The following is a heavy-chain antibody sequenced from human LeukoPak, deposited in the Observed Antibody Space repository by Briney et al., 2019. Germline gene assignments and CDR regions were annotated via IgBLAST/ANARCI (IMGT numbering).Heavy chain of an antibody. V-gene: IGHV3-23*01. CDR1: GFTFSSYA. J-gene: IGHJ6*03. CDR2: ISNSDGNT. Sequence: GGSLRLSCAASGFTFSSYAMSWVRRAPGKGLEWVSTISNSDGNTYYADSVKGRFTISRDNSKNTLYLQMNSLRADDTAIYYCARAGQLRYMDVWGKGTAVTVSS. CDR3: ARAGQLRYMDV.